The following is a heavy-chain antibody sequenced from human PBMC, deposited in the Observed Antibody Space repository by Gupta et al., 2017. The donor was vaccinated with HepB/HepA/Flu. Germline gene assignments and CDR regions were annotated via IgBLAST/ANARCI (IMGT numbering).Heavy chain of an antibody. CDR2: INAGTGNT. Sequence: QVQLVQSGAEVKKPGDSVQVSCKASGYTFTRYAMHWVRQAPGQRPEWMGWINAGTGNTKDAQKFQGRVTITRDTAASTAYMEMRRMRAEDTAVYYGAREGSAVKFDPGGQGTMVTVSS. V-gene: IGHV1-3*01. J-gene: IGHJ5*02. CDR1: GYTFTRYA. CDR3: AREGSAVKFDP.